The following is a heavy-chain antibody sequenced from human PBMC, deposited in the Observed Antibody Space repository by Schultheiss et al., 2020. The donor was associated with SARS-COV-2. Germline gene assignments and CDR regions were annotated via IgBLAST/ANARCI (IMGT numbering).Heavy chain of an antibody. V-gene: IGHV3-33*01. CDR3: ARYCSGGSCYPRYYYYGMDV. CDR1: GFTFSSYG. J-gene: IGHJ6*02. D-gene: IGHD2-15*01. Sequence: GGSLRLSCAASGFTFSSYGMHWVRQAPGKGLEWVAVIWYDGSNKYYADSVKGRFTISRDNSKNTLYLQMNSLRAEDTAVYYCARYCSGGSCYPRYYYYGMDVWGQGTTVTVSS. CDR2: IWYDGSNK.